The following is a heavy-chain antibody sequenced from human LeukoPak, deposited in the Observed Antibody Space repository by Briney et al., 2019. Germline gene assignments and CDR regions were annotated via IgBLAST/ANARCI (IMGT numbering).Heavy chain of an antibody. D-gene: IGHD6-19*01. V-gene: IGHV4-34*01. CDR2: INHSGTT. CDR3: AIGIAVAGGDY. Sequence: PSVTLTLTCVGYGGSFSGYYWSWIRQRPGKGLEWIGEINHSGTTNYNPSLKSRVTISVDTSKNQFSLKLSSVTAADTAVYYCAIGIAVAGGDYWGQGTLVTVSS. CDR1: GGSFSGYY. J-gene: IGHJ4*02.